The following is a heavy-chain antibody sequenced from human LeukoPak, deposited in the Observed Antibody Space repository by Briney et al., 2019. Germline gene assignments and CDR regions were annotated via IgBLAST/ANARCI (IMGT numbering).Heavy chain of an antibody. CDR1: GGSISSSSYY. CDR3: ASRAVAGYYYYMDV. Sequence: SETLSLTCTVSGGSISSSSYYWGWIRQPPGKGLEWIGSIYYSGSTNYNPSLKSRVTISVDKSKNQFSLKLSSVTAADTAVYYCASRAVAGYYYYMDVWGKGTTVTVSS. D-gene: IGHD6-19*01. CDR2: IYYSGST. J-gene: IGHJ6*03. V-gene: IGHV4-39*07.